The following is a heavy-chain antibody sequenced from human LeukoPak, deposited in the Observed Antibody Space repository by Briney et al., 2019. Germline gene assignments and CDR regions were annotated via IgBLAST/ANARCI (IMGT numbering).Heavy chain of an antibody. D-gene: IGHD1-26*01. J-gene: IGHJ4*02. CDR2: IYYSGST. Sequence: SETLSLTCTVSGGSISSYYWSWIRQPPGKGLEWIGYIYYSGSTSFNPSLKSRVTISVDTSKNQFSLKLSSVTAADTAVYYCARGYSGSYGRFDYWGQGTLVTVSS. CDR3: ARGYSGSYGRFDY. V-gene: IGHV4-59*01. CDR1: GGSISSYY.